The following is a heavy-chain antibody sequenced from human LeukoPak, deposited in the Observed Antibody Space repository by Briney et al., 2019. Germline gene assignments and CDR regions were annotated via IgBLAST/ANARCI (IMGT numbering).Heavy chain of an antibody. CDR1: GHTFTNYA. CDR2: MNTNTGNP. Sequence: ASVKVSCKASGHTFTNYAMNWVRQAPGQGLEWMGWMNTNTGNPTYAQGFTGRFVFSLDASVSTAYLQIRRLKAEDTAVYYCARVPFVVMGDTGNWFDPWGQGTLVTVSS. J-gene: IGHJ5*02. D-gene: IGHD2-8*01. V-gene: IGHV7-4-1*01. CDR3: ARVPFVVMGDTGNWFDP.